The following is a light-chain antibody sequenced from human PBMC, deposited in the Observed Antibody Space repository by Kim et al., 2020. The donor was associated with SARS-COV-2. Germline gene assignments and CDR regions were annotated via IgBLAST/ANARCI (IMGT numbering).Light chain of an antibody. J-gene: IGLJ2*01. V-gene: IGLV3-1*01. Sequence: SYELTQPPSVSVSPGQTASITCSGDKLGDKYTCWYQQKPGQSPVLVIYRDSRRPSGIPERFSGSNSGNTATPTISGTQAMDEADYYCQTWDSSGVFGGGT. CDR2: RDS. CDR1: KLGDKY. CDR3: QTWDSSGV.